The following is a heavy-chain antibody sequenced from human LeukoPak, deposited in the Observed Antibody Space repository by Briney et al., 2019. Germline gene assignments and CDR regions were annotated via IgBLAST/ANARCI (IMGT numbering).Heavy chain of an antibody. Sequence: GGSLRLSCAASGFTFSSYGMHWVRQAPGKGLEWVAVSWYDGSNEYYADSVKGRFTISRDNSKNTVYLQMNSLRDEDTAVYFCARDLSIPVFDYWGQGTLVTVSS. J-gene: IGHJ4*02. CDR2: SWYDGSNE. V-gene: IGHV3-33*01. D-gene: IGHD6-19*01. CDR3: ARDLSIPVFDY. CDR1: GFTFSSYG.